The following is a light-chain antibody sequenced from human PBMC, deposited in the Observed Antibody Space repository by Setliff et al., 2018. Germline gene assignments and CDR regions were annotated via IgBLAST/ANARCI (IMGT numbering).Light chain of an antibody. Sequence: QSALTQPRSVSGSPGQSVTISCTGTSFDVGIYDYVSWYQHHPGQAPKLIIYDVSKRPSGVPDRFSGSKSGNTASLTISGLRADDETDYYCSSYEGNYILFGGGTKVTVL. J-gene: IGLJ3*02. CDR1: SFDVGIYDY. CDR3: SSYEGNYIL. V-gene: IGLV2-11*01. CDR2: DVS.